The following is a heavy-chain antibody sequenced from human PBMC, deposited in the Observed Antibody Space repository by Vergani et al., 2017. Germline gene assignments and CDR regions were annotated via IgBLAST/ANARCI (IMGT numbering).Heavy chain of an antibody. CDR2: INHSGST. V-gene: IGHV4-34*01. CDR1: GGSFSGYY. J-gene: IGHJ4*02. CDR3: ARGKKSSGWYAGFDY. D-gene: IGHD6-19*01. Sequence: QVQLQQWGAGLLKPSETLSLTCAVYGGSFSGYYWSWIRQPPGKGLEWIGEINHSGSTNYNPSLKSRVTISVDTSKNQFSLKLTSVTAADTAVYYCARGKKSSGWYAGFDYWGQGTLVTVSS.